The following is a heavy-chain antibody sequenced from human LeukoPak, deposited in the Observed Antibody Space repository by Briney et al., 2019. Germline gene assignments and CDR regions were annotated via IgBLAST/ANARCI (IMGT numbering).Heavy chain of an antibody. CDR1: GFTFSSYA. CDR3: ASSIVVVPAATKP. CDR2: ISGSGGST. Sequence: GGSLRLSCAASGFTFSSYAMSWVRQAPGKGLEWVSAISGSGGSTYYADSVKGRFTLSRDNSKNTLYLQMNSLRAEDTAVYYCASSIVVVPAATKPWGQGTLVTVSS. J-gene: IGHJ4*02. D-gene: IGHD2-2*01. V-gene: IGHV3-23*01.